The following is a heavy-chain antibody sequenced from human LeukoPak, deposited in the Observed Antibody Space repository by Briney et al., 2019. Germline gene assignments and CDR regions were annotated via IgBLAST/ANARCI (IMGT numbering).Heavy chain of an antibody. J-gene: IGHJ4*02. CDR2: ISGSGGST. Sequence: PGGSLRLSCAASGFTFSSYAMSWVRQAPGKGLEWVSAISGSGGSTYYADSVKGRFTISRDNSKNTLYLQMNSLRAEDTAVYYCAKDMGYYYDSRRGDYWGQGTLVTVSS. CDR3: AKDMGYYYDSRRGDY. CDR1: GFTFSSYA. D-gene: IGHD3-22*01. V-gene: IGHV3-23*01.